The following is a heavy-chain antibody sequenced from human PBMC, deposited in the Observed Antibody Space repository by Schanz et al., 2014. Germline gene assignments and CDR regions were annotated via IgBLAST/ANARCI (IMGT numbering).Heavy chain of an antibody. CDR3: ATIGVNDYWRFGLDL. J-gene: IGHJ6*02. CDR2: IIPIVDIT. D-gene: IGHD3-16*01. V-gene: IGHV1-69*04. Sequence: QVPLVQSGSEVRKPGSSVRVSCKASGGTFTSYAFSWVRQAPGQGLEWMGRIIPIVDITNYAQKFQGRVTITADKSTSTAYMELKSLRSADTAVYYCATIGVNDYWRFGLDLWGQGTTVTVSS. CDR1: GGTFTSYA.